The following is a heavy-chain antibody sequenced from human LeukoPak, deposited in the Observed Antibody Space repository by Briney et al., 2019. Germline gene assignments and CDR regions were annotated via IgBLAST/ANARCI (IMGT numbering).Heavy chain of an antibody. CDR1: GYTLTSSH. CDR2: INCGDGYT. J-gene: IGHJ6*02. Sequence: ASVTVSCTASGYTLTSSHAHWVRQAPGQGLEWMGIINCGDGYTNYAQKFQGRVSVTSDTSTSTIYMELSSLRSDDTAVYYCARAYYDFWSGSLDYYGMDVWGQGTTVTVSS. CDR3: ARAYYDFWSGSLDYYGMDV. V-gene: IGHV1-46*01. D-gene: IGHD3-3*01.